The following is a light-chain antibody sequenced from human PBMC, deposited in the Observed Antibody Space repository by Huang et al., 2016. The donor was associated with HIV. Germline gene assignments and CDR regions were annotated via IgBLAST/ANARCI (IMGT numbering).Light chain of an antibody. CDR2: YAS. Sequence: IVFTQSPATLALSPGARATLSCRASQTVSSDLAWYHQKQRQAPRHLMYYASYSATGVPARCSGSGSGTDYTLTISSREPEDVAVYYCHQRSNWPPLTFGGGTKVEIK. CDR3: HQRSNWPPLT. J-gene: IGKJ4*01. CDR1: QTVSSD. V-gene: IGKV3-11*01.